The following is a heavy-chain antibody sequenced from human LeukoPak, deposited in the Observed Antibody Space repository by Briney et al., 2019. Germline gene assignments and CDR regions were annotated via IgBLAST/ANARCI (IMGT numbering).Heavy chain of an antibody. J-gene: IGHJ4*02. Sequence: KPSETLSLTCAVYGGSFSGYYWSWIRQPPGKGLEWIGEINQSGSTNYNPSLKSRVTISVDTSKNQFSLKLSSVTAADTAVYYCARGPYYDFWSGYYSGSEFDYWGQGTLVTVSS. V-gene: IGHV4-34*01. D-gene: IGHD3-3*01. CDR1: GGSFSGYY. CDR2: INQSGST. CDR3: ARGPYYDFWSGYYSGSEFDY.